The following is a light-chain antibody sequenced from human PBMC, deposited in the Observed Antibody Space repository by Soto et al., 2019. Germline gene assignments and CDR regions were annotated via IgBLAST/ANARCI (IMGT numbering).Light chain of an antibody. Sequence: QSVLAQPASVSGSPGQSITISCTGSFSDIAVFNYVSWYQQYPGRAPKLLIYQVTSRASGVSHHFSGSKSGNTASLTISGLQPEDEAEYYCNSYSSTNFYVFGTGTKFTVL. CDR2: QVT. V-gene: IGLV2-14*01. CDR1: FSDIAVFNY. CDR3: NSYSSTNFYV. J-gene: IGLJ1*01.